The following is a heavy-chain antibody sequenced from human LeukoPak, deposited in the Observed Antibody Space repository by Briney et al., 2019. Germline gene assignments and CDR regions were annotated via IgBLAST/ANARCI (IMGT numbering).Heavy chain of an antibody. CDR1: GFTFSSYW. Sequence: GGSLRLSCAASGFTFSSYWMHWVRQTPGKGLVWVSRINGAGSSISYADSVKGRVTISRDNAKNTLYLQMNNLRAEDTAVYYCARGGDYENDYWGQGTLVTVSS. D-gene: IGHD4-17*01. CDR3: ARGGDYENDY. CDR2: INGAGSSI. J-gene: IGHJ4*02. V-gene: IGHV3-74*01.